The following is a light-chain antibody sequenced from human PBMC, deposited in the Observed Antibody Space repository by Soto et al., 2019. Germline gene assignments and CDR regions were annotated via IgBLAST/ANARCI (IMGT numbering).Light chain of an antibody. CDR2: STS. Sequence: QAVVTQEPSLTVSPGGTVTLTCASSTEAVTSRYYANWFQQKPGQAPRGLMYSTSNKHAWTPARFSGSLLGGKAALTLSGVQPEDEAEYYCLLYFGGAQSWVFGGGTKVTVL. CDR3: LLYFGGAQSWV. V-gene: IGLV7-43*01. CDR1: TEAVTSRYY. J-gene: IGLJ3*02.